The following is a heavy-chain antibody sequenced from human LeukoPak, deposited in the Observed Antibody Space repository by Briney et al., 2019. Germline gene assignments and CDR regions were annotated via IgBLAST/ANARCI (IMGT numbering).Heavy chain of an antibody. V-gene: IGHV3-48*04. J-gene: IGHJ4*02. CDR1: GFTFSSYS. Sequence: GGSLRLSCAASGFTFSSYSMKWVGQAPGKGGEGVSYISSSSTTIYYADAVKGRFTIYRDNAKNSLYLQMNSLRAEDTAVYYCARDDTWLLLSYWGQGTLVTVSS. CDR3: ARDDTWLLLSY. CDR2: ISSSSTTI. D-gene: IGHD3-22*01.